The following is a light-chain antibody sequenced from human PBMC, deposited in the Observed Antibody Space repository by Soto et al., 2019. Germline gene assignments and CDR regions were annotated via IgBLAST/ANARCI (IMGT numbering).Light chain of an antibody. CDR1: SSNIGNDY. CDR3: GAWDSSLSGVV. Sequence: QSVLTQPPSVSAAPGQTVTISCSGTSSNIGNDYVSWYQHLPGTAPKLLIYDDNRRPSGIPDRFSGSKSGTSATLGITGLQTGDEADYYCGAWDSSLSGVVLGGGTKVTVL. J-gene: IGLJ2*01. CDR2: DDN. V-gene: IGLV1-51*01.